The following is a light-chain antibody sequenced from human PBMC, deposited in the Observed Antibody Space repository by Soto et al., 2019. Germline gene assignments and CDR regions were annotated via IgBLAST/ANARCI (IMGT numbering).Light chain of an antibody. V-gene: IGLV1-47*01. CDR2: RNN. CDR1: SSNIGSNY. Sequence: QCVLNQPPSGSGTAGQRVPISCSGSSSNIGSNYVYWYQQLPGTAPKLLIYRNNQRPSGVPDRFSGSKSGTSASLAISGLRSEDEADYYCAAWDDSLSGPVFGGGTKVTVL. J-gene: IGLJ3*02. CDR3: AAWDDSLSGPV.